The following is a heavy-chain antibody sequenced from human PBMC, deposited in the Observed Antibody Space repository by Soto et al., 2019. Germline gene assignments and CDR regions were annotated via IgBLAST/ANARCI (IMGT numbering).Heavy chain of an antibody. J-gene: IGHJ4*02. CDR2: IKNRADGGAA. CDR3: TTDPGDYEDF. Sequence: GGSLRLSCAASGITFTNAWMSWVRQAPGKGLEWVGRIKNRADGGAADYAAPVRGRFTISRDDSRNILFLQMNGLEVEDTAVYYCTTDPGDYEDFWGQGTLVTVSS. CDR1: GITFTNAW. D-gene: IGHD4-17*01. V-gene: IGHV3-15*01.